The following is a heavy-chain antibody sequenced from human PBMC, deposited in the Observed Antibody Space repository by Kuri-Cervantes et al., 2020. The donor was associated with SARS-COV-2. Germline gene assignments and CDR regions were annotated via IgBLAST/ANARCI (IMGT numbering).Heavy chain of an antibody. D-gene: IGHD5-18*01. CDR3: ARDANTADPHAFDI. CDR1: GYSISSGYY. Sequence: SQTLSLTCAVSGYSISSGYYWGWIRQPPGKGLEWIGSIFHSGPTYYTPSLKSRVTISVDTSKNQFSLKLSSVTAADTAVYYCARDANTADPHAFDIWGQGTMVTVSS. V-gene: IGHV4-38-2*02. CDR2: IFHSGPT. J-gene: IGHJ3*02.